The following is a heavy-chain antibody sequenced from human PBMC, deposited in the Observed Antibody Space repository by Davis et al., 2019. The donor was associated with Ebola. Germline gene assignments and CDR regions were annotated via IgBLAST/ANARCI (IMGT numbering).Heavy chain of an antibody. Sequence: GESLKISCKGSGYSFTSFWIGWLRQMPGKGLEWMGIIYPGDSDTRYSPSFQGQVTISADKSISTTYLQWTSLKASDSAMYYCARRDDSADRGWFDPWGQGTLVTVSS. D-gene: IGHD4-17*01. J-gene: IGHJ5*02. CDR2: IYPGDSDT. V-gene: IGHV5-51*01. CDR1: GYSFTSFW. CDR3: ARRDDSADRGWFDP.